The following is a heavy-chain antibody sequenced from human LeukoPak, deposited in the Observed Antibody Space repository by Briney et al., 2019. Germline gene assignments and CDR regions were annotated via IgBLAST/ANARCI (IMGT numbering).Heavy chain of an antibody. Sequence: GGSLRLSRVASGFNFSDYYMNWIRQSPGKGLEWISYMSSRSGIIYYADSVKGRFTISRDNARNSLYLQMNSLRAEDTALYYCAKAVTTRYYYYGMDVWGQGTTVTVSS. V-gene: IGHV3-11*01. CDR3: AKAVTTRYYYYGMDV. D-gene: IGHD4-17*01. CDR2: MSSRSGII. J-gene: IGHJ6*02. CDR1: GFNFSDYY.